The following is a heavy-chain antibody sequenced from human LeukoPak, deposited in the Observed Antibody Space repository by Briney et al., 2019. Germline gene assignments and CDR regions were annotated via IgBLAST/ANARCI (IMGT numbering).Heavy chain of an antibody. CDR2: IRADGSKT. Sequence: GGSLRHSCGASGITFSNYWMSWVRQAPEKGLELVAHIRADGSKTYYLDSVKGRFTISRDNAKNSLYLQMNSLRAEDTAVYYCARVSSTRFWSGYSAAFDIWGQGTMVTVSS. CDR3: ARVSSTRFWSGYSAAFDI. J-gene: IGHJ3*02. D-gene: IGHD3-3*01. CDR1: GITFSNYW. V-gene: IGHV3-7*01.